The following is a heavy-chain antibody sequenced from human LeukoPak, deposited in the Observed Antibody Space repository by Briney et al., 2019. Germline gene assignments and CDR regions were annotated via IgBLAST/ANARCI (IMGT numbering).Heavy chain of an antibody. CDR1: GFTFSSYW. CDR3: ARDGGEEYFDY. V-gene: IGHV3-7*01. J-gene: IGHJ4*02. Sequence: PGGSLRLFCAASGFTFSSYWMSWVRQAPGKGLEWVANIKQDGSEKYYVDSVKGRFTISRDNAKNSLYLQMNSLGAEDTAVYYCARDGGEEYFDYWGQGTLVTVSS. D-gene: IGHD3-16*01. CDR2: IKQDGSEK.